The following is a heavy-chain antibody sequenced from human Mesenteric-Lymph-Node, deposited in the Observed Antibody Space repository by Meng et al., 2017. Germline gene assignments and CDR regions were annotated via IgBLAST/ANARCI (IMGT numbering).Heavy chain of an antibody. Sequence: QVPLKESGPGLGKPSGTLSLTCAVSGVSISSSYWWTWVRQAPGKGLEWIGEIDPIGSTKYNPSLKSRVTISMDRSTNQFSLRLSSVTAADTADYYCARGHPYYSGGYFDPWGQGTLVTVSS. CDR1: GVSISSSYW. CDR2: IDPIGST. CDR3: ARGHPYYSGGYFDP. V-gene: IGHV4-4*02. D-gene: IGHD2/OR15-2a*01. J-gene: IGHJ5*02.